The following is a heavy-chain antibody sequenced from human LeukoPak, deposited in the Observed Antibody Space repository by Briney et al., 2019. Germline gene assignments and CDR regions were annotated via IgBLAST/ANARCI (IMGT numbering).Heavy chain of an antibody. CDR1: GFTFSNYW. V-gene: IGHV3-7*01. CDR3: VRDVSDENDSASRMHLDS. D-gene: IGHD2-15*01. Sequence: GGSLRLSCAASGFTFSNYWLTWVRQAPGKGLEWVANIKKDGREKHYVDSVKGRFAISRDNARNSLFLQMDSLRAEDTAVYYCVRDVSDENDSASRMHLDSWGQGTLVSVSS. J-gene: IGHJ4*02. CDR2: IKKDGREK.